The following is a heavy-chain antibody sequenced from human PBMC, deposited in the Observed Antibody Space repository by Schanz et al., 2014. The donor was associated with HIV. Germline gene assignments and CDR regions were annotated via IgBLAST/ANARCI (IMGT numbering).Heavy chain of an antibody. D-gene: IGHD1-26*01. CDR2: ISYDGRNK. CDR1: GFNFGSYG. Sequence: QVQLVQSGGGVVHPGRSLRLSCAASGFNFGSYGMHWVRQAPGKGLEGVAVISYDGRNKYYADSVKGRFTISRDNSKNTLYLQMNSLRAEDTAVYYCAKDGSWEAFDGFDIWGQGTMVTVSS. J-gene: IGHJ3*02. V-gene: IGHV3-30*18. CDR3: AKDGSWEAFDGFDI.